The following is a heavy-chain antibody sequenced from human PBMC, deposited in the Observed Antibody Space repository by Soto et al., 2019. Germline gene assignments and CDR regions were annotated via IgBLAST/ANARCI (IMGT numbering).Heavy chain of an antibody. CDR1: GYSMTSGYY. Sequence: SETLSLTCAVSGYSMTSGYYWGWVRQPPGKGLEWLGSIYHGGSIYYNPSLKSRVTISLDTSKNHFSLDLTSVTAADTAVYYCARTFDYYGMDVWVQGTTVTVSS. V-gene: IGHV4-38-2*01. J-gene: IGHJ6*02. CDR3: ARTFDYYGMDV. D-gene: IGHD3-3*01. CDR2: IYHGGSI.